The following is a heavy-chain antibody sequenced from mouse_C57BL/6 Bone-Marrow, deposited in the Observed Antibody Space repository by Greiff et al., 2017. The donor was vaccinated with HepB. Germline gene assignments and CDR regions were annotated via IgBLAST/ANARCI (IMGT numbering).Heavy chain of an antibody. CDR3: ARDDTTVVAPDY. J-gene: IGHJ2*01. D-gene: IGHD1-1*01. V-gene: IGHV5-4*01. CDR1: GFTFSSYA. CDR2: ISDGGSYT. Sequence: EVQLVESGGGLVKPGGSLKLSCAASGFTFSSYAMSWVRQTPEKRLEWVATISDGGSYTYYPDNVKGRFTISRDNDKNNLYLQMSHLKSEDTAMYYCARDDTTVVAPDYWGQGTTLTVSS.